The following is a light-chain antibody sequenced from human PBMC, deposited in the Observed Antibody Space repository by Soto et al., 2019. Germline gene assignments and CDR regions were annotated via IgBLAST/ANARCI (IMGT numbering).Light chain of an antibody. CDR1: RTNIGSNS. CDR3: AVWDDGLDAWM. J-gene: IGLJ3*02. CDR2: GSN. V-gene: IGLV1-44*01. Sequence: SVLTQSHSASGTPVQRVTMSCSGSRTNIGSNSVSCYQQLPGTVPKLLIYGSNERPLGVPDRFSGSRSGTSASPAISRLQYEYEAHYYCAVWDDGLDAWMFGGGTKLTV.